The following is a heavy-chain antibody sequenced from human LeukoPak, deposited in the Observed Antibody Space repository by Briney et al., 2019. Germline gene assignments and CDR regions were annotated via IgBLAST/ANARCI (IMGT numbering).Heavy chain of an antibody. V-gene: IGHV3-48*03. Sequence: PGGSLRLSCAASGFTFSSYTLNWVRQAPGKGLEWVSYISSSGSTIYYADSVEGRFTISRDNAKNSLYLQMNSLTAEDTAVYYCAELGITIIGGVWGKGTTVTISS. D-gene: IGHD3-10*02. CDR3: AELGITIIGGV. J-gene: IGHJ6*04. CDR2: ISSSGSTI. CDR1: GFTFSSYT.